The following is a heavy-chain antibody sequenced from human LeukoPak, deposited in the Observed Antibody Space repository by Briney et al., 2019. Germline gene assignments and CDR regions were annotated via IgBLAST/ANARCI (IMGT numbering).Heavy chain of an antibody. J-gene: IGHJ4*02. CDR3: ARDRSLSGN. Sequence: SETLSLTCTVSGGSIRSSYYYWGWIRQPPGKGLEWIGSIYDSGSTYYNPSLKSRVTISVDTSKNQFSLKLNSVTAADTAVYYCARDRSLSGNWGQGTLVTVSS. CDR2: IYDSGST. D-gene: IGHD1-26*01. CDR1: GGSIRSSYYY. V-gene: IGHV4-39*02.